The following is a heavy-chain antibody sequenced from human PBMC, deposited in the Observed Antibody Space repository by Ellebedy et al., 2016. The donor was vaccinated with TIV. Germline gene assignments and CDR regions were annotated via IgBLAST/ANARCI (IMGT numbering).Heavy chain of an antibody. Sequence: SETLSLXXAVYGGSFSGYYWSWIRQPPGKGLEWIGEINHSGSTNYNPSLKSRVTISVDTSKNQFALKLSSVTAADTAVYYCARGITIFGVVTYNGMDVWGQGTTVTVSS. CDR3: ARGITIFGVVTYNGMDV. D-gene: IGHD3-3*01. CDR1: GGSFSGYY. V-gene: IGHV4-34*01. J-gene: IGHJ6*02. CDR2: INHSGST.